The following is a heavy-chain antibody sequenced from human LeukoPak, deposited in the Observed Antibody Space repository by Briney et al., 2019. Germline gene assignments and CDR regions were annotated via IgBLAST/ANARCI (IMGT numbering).Heavy chain of an antibody. CDR3: ARFRSRSSWYIPPFDF. J-gene: IGHJ4*02. V-gene: IGHV1-2*02. Sequence: ASVKVSCKASGYTFTGYYIHWVRQAPGQGLEWMGWINPDSGVTNYAQKFQGRVIMTRDTSISTAYMELSRLTSDDTAVYYCARFRSRSSWYIPPFDFWGRGTLVTVSS. CDR2: INPDSGVT. CDR1: GYTFTGYY. D-gene: IGHD6-13*01.